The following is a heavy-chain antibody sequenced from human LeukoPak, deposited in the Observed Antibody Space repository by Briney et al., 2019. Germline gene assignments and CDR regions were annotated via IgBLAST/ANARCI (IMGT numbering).Heavy chain of an antibody. J-gene: IGHJ4*02. CDR3: ARSCSAGTCYVDY. D-gene: IGHD2-15*01. CDR1: GFTFSSYW. CDR2: INSDGSST. Sequence: QPGGSLRLSCAASGFTFSSYWMHWVRQAPGKGLVWVSRINSDGSSTSYADSVKGRFTISRDNANNALYLQMNSLRAEGTAVYYCARSCSAGTCYVDYWGQGTLVTVSS. V-gene: IGHV3-74*01.